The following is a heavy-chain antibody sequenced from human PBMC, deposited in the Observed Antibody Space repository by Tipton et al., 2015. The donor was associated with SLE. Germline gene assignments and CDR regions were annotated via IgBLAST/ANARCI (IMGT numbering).Heavy chain of an antibody. V-gene: IGHV4-34*01. CDR1: GGSFSGYY. J-gene: IGHJ6*03. CDR2: INHSGGT. CDR3: ARAPGLDRDYYYYYYMDA. Sequence: TLSLTCAVYGGSFSGYYWNWIRQPPGKGLEWIGEINHSGGTNYNPSLKSRVTISVDTSKNQFSLKLSSVTAADTAAYYCARAPGLDRDYYYYYYMDAWGKGTMVTVSS. D-gene: IGHD3/OR15-3a*01.